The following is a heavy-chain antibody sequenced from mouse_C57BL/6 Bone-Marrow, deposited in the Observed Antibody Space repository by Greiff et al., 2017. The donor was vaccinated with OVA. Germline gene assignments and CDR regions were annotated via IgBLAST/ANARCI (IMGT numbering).Heavy chain of an antibody. CDR3: ARSNYGKGYYAMDY. CDR1: GYTFTSYW. V-gene: IGHV1-55*01. D-gene: IGHD2-1*01. Sequence: QVQLQQPGAELVKPGASVKMSCKASGYTFTSYWITWVKQRPGQGLEWIGDIYPGSGSTNYNEKFKSKATLTVDTSSSTAYMQLSSLTSEDSAVYYCARSNYGKGYYAMDYWGQGTSVTVSS. CDR2: IYPGSGST. J-gene: IGHJ4*01.